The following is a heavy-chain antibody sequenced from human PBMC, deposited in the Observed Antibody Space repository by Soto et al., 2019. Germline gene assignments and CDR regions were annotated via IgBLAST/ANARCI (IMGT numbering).Heavy chain of an antibody. V-gene: IGHV1-69*01. CDR3: VRRGVVPAAIIYYYGMDV. CDR2: IIPLFGTA. D-gene: IGHD2-2*01. CDR1: GGTLSSYD. J-gene: IGHJ6*02. Sequence: QVQLVQSGAEVKKSGSSVKVSCKASGGTLSSYDFNWVRQAPGQGLEWMGGIIPLFGTANYAQKFQGRFTITADDSTSTAYMELSSLTSEDTAVYYCVRRGVVPAAIIYYYGMDVWGQGTTVTVSS.